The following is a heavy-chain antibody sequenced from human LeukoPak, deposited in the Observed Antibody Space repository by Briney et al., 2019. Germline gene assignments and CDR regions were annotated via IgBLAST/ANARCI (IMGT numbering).Heavy chain of an antibody. D-gene: IGHD3-10*01. Sequence: SQTLSLTCTVSGGSISGYYWGWIRQPPGKGLEWIGSIYYSGTPYYNPSLETRLTISVDTSKSHFSLKLSSVTAADTAVYYCARRGVAAAATNFDYWGQGTLVTVSS. CDR3: ARRGVAAAATNFDY. J-gene: IGHJ4*02. CDR1: GGSISGYY. V-gene: IGHV4-39*02. CDR2: IYYSGTP.